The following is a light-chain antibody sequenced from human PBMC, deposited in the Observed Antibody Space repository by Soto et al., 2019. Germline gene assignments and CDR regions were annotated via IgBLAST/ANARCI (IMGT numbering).Light chain of an antibody. CDR2: GAS. CDR1: QTIRSNY. V-gene: IGKV3-20*01. CDR3: QRYGSSPWR. Sequence: ETVLTQSPGTLSLSPEQRATLSCRASQTIRSNYLAWYRQTHGQAPRLLIYGASNRATGIEDRFSGSGSGTEFTLIISRLEPEDFALYYCQRYGSSPWRFGQGTKVEIK. J-gene: IGKJ1*01.